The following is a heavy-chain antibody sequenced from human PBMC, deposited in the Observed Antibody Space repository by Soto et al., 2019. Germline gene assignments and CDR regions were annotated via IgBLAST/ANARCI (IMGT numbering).Heavy chain of an antibody. CDR3: ARVRRGYSGYDPPYYFDY. D-gene: IGHD5-12*01. CDR2: INPNSGGT. Sequence: GSSVKVSCKASGYTFTGYYMHWVRQAPGQGLEWMGWINPNSGGTNYAQKFQGRVTMTRDTSISTAYMELSRLRSDDTAVYYCARVRRGYSGYDPPYYFDYWGQGTLVTVSS. J-gene: IGHJ4*02. V-gene: IGHV1-2*02. CDR1: GYTFTGYY.